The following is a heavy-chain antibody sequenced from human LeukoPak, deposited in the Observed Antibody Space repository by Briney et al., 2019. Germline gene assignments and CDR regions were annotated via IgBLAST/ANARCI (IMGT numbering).Heavy chain of an antibody. CDR3: ARRAGQQLAYYYYGMDV. V-gene: IGHV4-59*08. CDR1: GGSISDYS. Sequence: SETLSLTCTVSGGSISDYSWSWIRQPPGKGLEWIGYIYYSGSTNYNPSLKSRVTISVDTSKNQFSLKLSSVTAADTAVYYCARRAGQQLAYYYYGMDVWGQGATVTVSS. CDR2: IYYSGST. J-gene: IGHJ6*02. D-gene: IGHD6-13*01.